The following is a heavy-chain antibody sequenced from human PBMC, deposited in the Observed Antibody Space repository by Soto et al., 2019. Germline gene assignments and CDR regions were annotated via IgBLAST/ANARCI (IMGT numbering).Heavy chain of an antibody. J-gene: IGHJ4*02. CDR3: ARSRGSYYTNFDS. V-gene: IGHV1-69*08. Sequence: QVQLVQSGAEVKKPGSSVKVSCKASADTFTGYTVTWGGQAPGQGLEWVGRVIPILGASNFAKKFQGRVTISADKSADTAYMVLTGLTSEDTAVYYCARSRGSYYTNFDSWGQGTLVTVSS. CDR2: VIPILGAS. D-gene: IGHD3-10*01. CDR1: ADTFTGYT.